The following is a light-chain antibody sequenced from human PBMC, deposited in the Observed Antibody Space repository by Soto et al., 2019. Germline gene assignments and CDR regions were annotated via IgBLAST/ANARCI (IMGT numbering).Light chain of an antibody. J-gene: IGKJ4*01. CDR3: QQRSYLFT. V-gene: IGKV3-11*01. CDR2: DAS. CDR1: QNAGRS. Sequence: EIVLTQSTASRSWSLGRRAIFSCRVSQNAGRSLAWYQQKPGQAPRLLIYDASNRAAGIPARFSGSGSGTDFTPTTNSLEPEDVAVYYCQQRSYLFTFGGGIKGDTK.